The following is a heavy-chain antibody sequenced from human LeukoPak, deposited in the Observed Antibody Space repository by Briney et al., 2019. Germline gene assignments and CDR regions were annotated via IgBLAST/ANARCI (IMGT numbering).Heavy chain of an antibody. CDR2: ISGIGVVT. CDR1: GFTFSSYS. Sequence: GGSLRLSCEASGFTFSSYSMNWVRQAPGKGLEWVSAISGIGVVTFYADSVKGRFTISRDNSKNTLYLQLNSLRAEDTAVYYCAKVTPESDSWGQGTLVTVSS. CDR3: AKVTPESDS. J-gene: IGHJ4*02. V-gene: IGHV3-23*01.